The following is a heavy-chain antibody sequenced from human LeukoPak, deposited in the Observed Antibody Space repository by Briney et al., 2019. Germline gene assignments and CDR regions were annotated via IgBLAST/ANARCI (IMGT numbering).Heavy chain of an antibody. CDR2: INDSGRI. CDR3: ARDTPGGSHGDYDY. D-gene: IGHD4-17*01. J-gene: IGHJ4*02. Sequence: PSETLSLTCAVYGGSFSGYYWSWIRQPPGKGLEWIGEINDSGRINYNPSLKSRVTISVDKSSDQFSLNLISVTAADTAVYYCARDTPGGSHGDYDYWGQGTLVTVSS. CDR1: GGSFSGYY. V-gene: IGHV4-34*01.